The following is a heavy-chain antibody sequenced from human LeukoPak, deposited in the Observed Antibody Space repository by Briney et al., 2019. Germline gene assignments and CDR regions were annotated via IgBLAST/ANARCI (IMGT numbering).Heavy chain of an antibody. CDR1: GGSISSSNW. D-gene: IGHD3-22*01. CDR3: ARYDSSGYLVDP. J-gene: IGHJ5*02. V-gene: IGHV4-4*02. CDR2: IYHSGST. Sequence: KPSETLSLTCAVSGGSISSSNWWSWVRQPPGQGLEWIGEIYHSGSTNYNPSLKSRVTISLDKSKNQFSLKLSSVTAADTAVYYCARYDSSGYLVDPWGQGTLVTVSS.